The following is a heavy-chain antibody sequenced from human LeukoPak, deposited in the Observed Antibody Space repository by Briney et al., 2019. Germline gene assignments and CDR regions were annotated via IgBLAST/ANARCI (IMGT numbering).Heavy chain of an antibody. J-gene: IGHJ4*02. CDR2: ISGSAGIT. V-gene: IGHV3-23*01. Sequence: QTGGSMRLSSAAAGLSFSSYAMSWVRQAPGKGLEWVSGISGSAGITYYADSVKGRFTISRDDSKNTLYLQLNSLRAEDTAVYYCAKDPMTTVTLIDYWGQGTLVSVSS. D-gene: IGHD4-17*01. CDR3: AKDPMTTVTLIDY. CDR1: GLSFSSYA.